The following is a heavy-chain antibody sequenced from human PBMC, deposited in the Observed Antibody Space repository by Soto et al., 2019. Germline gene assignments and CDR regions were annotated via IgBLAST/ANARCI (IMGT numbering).Heavy chain of an antibody. CDR1: GYTFTGYY. J-gene: IGHJ6*02. V-gene: IGHV1-2*04. CDR3: ARDRYYGSGSYYLQGKLYGMDV. CDR2: INPNSGGT. Sequence: ASVKVSCKASGYTFTGYYMHWVRQAPGQGLEWMGWINPNSGGTNYAQKFQGWVTMTRDTSISTAYMELSRLRSDDTAVYYCARDRYYGSGSYYLQGKLYGMDVWGQGTTVTVSS. D-gene: IGHD3-10*01.